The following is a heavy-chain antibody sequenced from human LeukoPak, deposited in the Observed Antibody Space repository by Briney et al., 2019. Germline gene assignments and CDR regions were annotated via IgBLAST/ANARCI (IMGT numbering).Heavy chain of an antibody. CDR3: ARDWDDILTGDY. Sequence: ASVKVSCKASGYTFTSYGISWVRQAPGQGLERMGWISAYNGNTNYAQKLQGRVTMTTDTSTSTAYMELRSLRSDDTAVYYCARDWDDILTGDYWGQGTLVTVSS. J-gene: IGHJ4*02. D-gene: IGHD3-9*01. V-gene: IGHV1-18*01. CDR2: ISAYNGNT. CDR1: GYTFTSYG.